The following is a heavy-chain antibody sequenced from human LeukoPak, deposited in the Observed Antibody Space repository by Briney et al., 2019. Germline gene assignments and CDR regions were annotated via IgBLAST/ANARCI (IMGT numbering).Heavy chain of an antibody. CDR3: ARFIEARPKDYFDY. CDR2: IHPANSDT. V-gene: IGHV5-51*01. D-gene: IGHD6-6*01. J-gene: IGHJ4*02. Sequence: GESLKISCEASGYSFTSYWIGWVRQVPGKGLEWVGIIHPANSDTRYSPSFQGRVIMSVDESINTAYLQWSSLRASDTAMYYCARFIEARPKDYFDYWGQGTLATVSS. CDR1: GYSFTSYW.